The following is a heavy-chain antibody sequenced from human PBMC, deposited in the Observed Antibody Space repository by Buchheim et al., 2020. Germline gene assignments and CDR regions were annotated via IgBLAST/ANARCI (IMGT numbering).Heavy chain of an antibody. Sequence: VQLLESGGGLVQPGGSLRLSCVASGLTLNKYNIHWVRQAPGKGLEWVAVISYDEFNKYYADSVQGRFSISRDDSKKQVYLQMNSLRAEDTAVYHCAKDHNGDYLDFWGQGTL. CDR1: GLTLNKYN. CDR3: AKDHNGDYLDF. V-gene: IGHV3-30*18. CDR2: ISYDEFNK. J-gene: IGHJ4*02. D-gene: IGHD1-1*01.